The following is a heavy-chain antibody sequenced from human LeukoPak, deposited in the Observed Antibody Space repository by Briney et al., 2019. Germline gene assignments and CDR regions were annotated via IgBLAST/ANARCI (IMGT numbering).Heavy chain of an antibody. CDR1: GFTFGDYA. CDR2: ISWNSGNI. J-gene: IGHJ6*02. D-gene: IGHD2-2*01. V-gene: IGHV3-9*01. CDR3: AKDRGTTYYYYGMDV. Sequence: PGRALRLSCAASGFTFGDYAMHWVRQAPGKGLEWVSGISWNSGNIGYADSVKGRFTISRDNAKNSLYLQMNSLRAEDTALYYCAKDRGTTYYYYGMDVWGQGTTVTVSS.